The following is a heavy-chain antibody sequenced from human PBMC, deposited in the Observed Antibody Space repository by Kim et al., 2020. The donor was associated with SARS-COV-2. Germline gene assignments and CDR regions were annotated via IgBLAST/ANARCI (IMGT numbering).Heavy chain of an antibody. CDR2: SNK. V-gene: IGHV3-33*01. Sequence: SNKYYADSVKGRFTISRDNSKNTLYLQMNSLRAEDTAVYYCARGQIPSNYWGQGTLVTVSS. CDR3: ARGQIPSNY. J-gene: IGHJ4*02.